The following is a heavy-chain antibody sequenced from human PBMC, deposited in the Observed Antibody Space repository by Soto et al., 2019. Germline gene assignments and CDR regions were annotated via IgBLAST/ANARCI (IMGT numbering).Heavy chain of an antibody. J-gene: IGHJ4*02. Sequence: EVQLVESGGGLVQPGGSLRLSCAASGFNLGSYWMHWVRQAPGKGLVWVSRINDYGTTINYAESVEGRFTISRDDAKSEVYLQMNNLRAEDTAVYYFAIGGLEAFDYWGQGALVNVSS. D-gene: IGHD1-1*01. CDR3: AIGGLEAFDY. V-gene: IGHV3-74*01. CDR1: GFNLGSYW. CDR2: INDYGTTI.